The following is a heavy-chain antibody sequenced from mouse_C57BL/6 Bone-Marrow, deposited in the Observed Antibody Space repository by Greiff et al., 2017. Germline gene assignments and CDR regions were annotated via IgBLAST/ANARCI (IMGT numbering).Heavy chain of an antibody. CDR3: TSYDYDGAWFAY. Sequence: EVKLMESGAELVRPGASVKLSCTASGFNIKDDYMHWVKQRPEQGLEWIGWIDPENGDTEYASKFQGKATITADTSSNTAYLQLSSLTSEDTAVYYCTSYDYDGAWFAYWGQGTLVTVSA. J-gene: IGHJ3*01. V-gene: IGHV14-4*01. CDR1: GFNIKDDY. D-gene: IGHD2-4*01. CDR2: IDPENGDT.